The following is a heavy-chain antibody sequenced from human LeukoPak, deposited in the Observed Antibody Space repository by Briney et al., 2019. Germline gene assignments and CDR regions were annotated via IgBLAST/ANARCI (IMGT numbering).Heavy chain of an antibody. CDR3: ARSGSSSPFDY. CDR1: GGSISSGGYY. J-gene: IGHJ4*02. CDR2: IYYSGST. Sequence: SETLSLTCTVSGGSISSGGYYWSWIRQHPGKGLEWIGYIYYSGSTYYNPSLKSRVTISVDTSKNQFSLKLSSVTAADTAVYYCARSGSSSPFDYGGQGTLVTVSS. D-gene: IGHD6-13*01. V-gene: IGHV4-31*03.